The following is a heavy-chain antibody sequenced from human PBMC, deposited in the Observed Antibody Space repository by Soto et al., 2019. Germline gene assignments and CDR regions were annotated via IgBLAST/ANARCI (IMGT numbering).Heavy chain of an antibody. CDR3: VKAWYGEAFDY. CDR1: GFTFSSYA. V-gene: IGHV3-64D*06. D-gene: IGHD3-10*01. CDR2: ISSNGGST. Sequence: PGGSLRLSCSASGFTFSSYAMHWVRQAPGKGLEYVSAISSNGGSTYYADSVKGRFTISRDNSKNTLYLQMSSLRAEDTAVYYCVKAWYGEAFDYWGQGTLVTVSS. J-gene: IGHJ4*02.